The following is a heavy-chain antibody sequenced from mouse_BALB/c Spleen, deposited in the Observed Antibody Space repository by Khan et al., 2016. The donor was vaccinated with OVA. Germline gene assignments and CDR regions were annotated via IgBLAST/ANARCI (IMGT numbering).Heavy chain of an antibody. J-gene: IGHJ2*01. CDR3: ARGGITTGDFDY. Sequence: QVQLQQSGTELARPGASVNLSCKASGYTFTGYWMQWVKQRPGQGLEWIGAIYPGDGNTRYTQKFKGKATLHADKSSSTAYMQLSSLASEESAVYYCARGGITTGDFDYWGQGTTLTVAS. CDR1: GYTFTGYW. CDR2: IYPGDGNT. D-gene: IGHD1-1*01. V-gene: IGHV1-87*01.